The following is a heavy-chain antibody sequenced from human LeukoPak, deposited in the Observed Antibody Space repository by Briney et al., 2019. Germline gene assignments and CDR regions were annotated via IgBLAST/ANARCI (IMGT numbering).Heavy chain of an antibody. D-gene: IGHD6-13*01. CDR2: ISAYNGNT. CDR1: GYTFTSYG. CDR3: ARGGSSSWFYDWFDP. Sequence: GASVKVSCKASGYTFTSYGISWVRQAPGQRLEWMGWISAYNGNTNYAQKLQGRVTMTTDTSTSTAYMELRSLRSDDTAVYYCARGGSSSWFYDWFDPWGQGTLVTVSS. V-gene: IGHV1-18*01. J-gene: IGHJ5*02.